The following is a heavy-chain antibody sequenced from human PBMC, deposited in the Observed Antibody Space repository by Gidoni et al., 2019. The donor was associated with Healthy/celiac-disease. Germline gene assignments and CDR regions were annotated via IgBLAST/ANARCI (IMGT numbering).Heavy chain of an antibody. J-gene: IGHJ4*02. CDR2: ISGSGGST. CDR1: GFPFSSYA. V-gene: IGHV3-23*01. D-gene: IGHD4-17*01. Sequence: EVQLLESGGGLVQPGGSLRLSCAASGFPFSSYAMSWVRQAPGKGLEWVSAISGSGGSTYYADSVKGRFTISRDNSKNTLYLQMNSLRAEDTAVYYCAKDVNDYGDQLVGWGQGTLVTVSS. CDR3: AKDVNDYGDQLVG.